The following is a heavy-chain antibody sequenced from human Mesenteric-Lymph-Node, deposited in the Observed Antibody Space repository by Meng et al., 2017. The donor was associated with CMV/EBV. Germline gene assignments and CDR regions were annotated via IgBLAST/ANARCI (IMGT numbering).Heavy chain of an antibody. CDR1: GFNFSTSS. Sequence: LSCYASGFNFSTSSMHWVRQAPGEGLEWVSSSSGNRLYIYYADSVKGRFTISRDNAKNSLYLQMNSLRAEDTAVYYCAREGSGYPFFWGQGTLVTVSS. V-gene: IGHV3-21*01. CDR2: SSGNRLYI. CDR3: AREGSGYPFF. D-gene: IGHD5-12*01. J-gene: IGHJ4*02.